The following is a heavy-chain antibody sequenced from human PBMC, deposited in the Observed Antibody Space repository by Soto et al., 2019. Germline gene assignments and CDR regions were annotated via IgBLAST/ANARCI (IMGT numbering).Heavy chain of an antibody. CDR1: GFTFSSYG. D-gene: IGHD6-13*01. V-gene: IGHV3-30*18. CDR2: ISHDGSNK. CDR3: AKGDRIAAAGHFDY. Sequence: QVQLVESGGGVVQPGRSLRLSRAASGFTFSSYGMHWVRQAPGKGLEWVSVISHDGSNKYYADSVKGRFTISRDNSKNTLYLQMNSLRAEDTAVYYCAKGDRIAAAGHFDYWGQGTLVTVSS. J-gene: IGHJ4*02.